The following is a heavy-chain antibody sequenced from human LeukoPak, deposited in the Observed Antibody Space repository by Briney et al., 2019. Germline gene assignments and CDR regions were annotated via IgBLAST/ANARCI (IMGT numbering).Heavy chain of an antibody. CDR2: ISSSGSTI. D-gene: IGHD3-10*01. V-gene: IGHV3-11*01. Sequence: GGSLRLSCAASGFTFSDYYMSWIRRAPGKGLEWVSYISSSGSTIYYADSVKGRFTISRDNAKNSLYLQMNSLRAEDTAVYYCASNREYYYGSGSSLWGQGTLVTVSS. CDR1: GFTFSDYY. CDR3: ASNREYYYGSGSSL. J-gene: IGHJ4*02.